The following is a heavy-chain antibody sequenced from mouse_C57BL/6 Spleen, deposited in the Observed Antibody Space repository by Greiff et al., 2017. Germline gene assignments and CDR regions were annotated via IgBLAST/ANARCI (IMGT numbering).Heavy chain of an antibody. CDR3: ASGAAQATGYAMDY. V-gene: IGHV14-2*01. D-gene: IGHD3-2*02. J-gene: IGHJ4*01. CDR2: IDPEDGET. CDR1: GFNIKDYY. Sequence: EVQLVESGAELVKPGASVKLSCTASGFNIKDYYMHWVKQRTEQGLEWIGRIDPEDGETKYAPKFQGKATITADTSSNTAYLQLSSLTSEDTAVYYCASGAAQATGYAMDYWGQGTSVTVSS.